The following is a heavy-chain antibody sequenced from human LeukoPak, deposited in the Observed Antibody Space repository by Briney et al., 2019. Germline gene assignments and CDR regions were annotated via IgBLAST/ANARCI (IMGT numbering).Heavy chain of an antibody. CDR2: IYYSGST. CDR3: SRHAKTYYGSGSYSTNFDY. V-gene: IGHV4-59*08. Sequence: SETLSLTCTVSGGSISSYYWSWIRQPPGKGLEWIGYIYYSGSTNYNPSLKSRVTISVDTSKNQFSLKLSSVTAADTAVYYCSRHAKTYYGSGSYSTNFDYWGQGTLVTVSS. CDR1: GGSISSYY. D-gene: IGHD3-10*01. J-gene: IGHJ4*02.